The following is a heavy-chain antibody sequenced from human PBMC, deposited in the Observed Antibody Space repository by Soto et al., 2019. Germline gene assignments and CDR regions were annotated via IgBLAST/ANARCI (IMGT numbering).Heavy chain of an antibody. J-gene: IGHJ5*01. Sequence: ASVKVSCKASGYTFTSYDINWVRQATGQGLERMGWMNPNSGKIGYEHKFQGRVTMTRNTSISTAYMELSGLTSDDTAVYYCARGKWETTFTTGFDPWGQGTLVTVSS. CDR2: MNPNSGKI. CDR1: GYTFTSYD. D-gene: IGHD4-4*01. V-gene: IGHV1-8*01. CDR3: ARGKWETTFTTGFDP.